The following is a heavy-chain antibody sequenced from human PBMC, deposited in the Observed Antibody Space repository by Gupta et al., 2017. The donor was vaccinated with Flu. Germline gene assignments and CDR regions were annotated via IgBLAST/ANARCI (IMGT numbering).Heavy chain of an antibody. CDR3: ARVGGSGNHWDR. Sequence: QVTLKESGPPLVKATQTLTLTCTVSGFSVSTTGVRMSWIRQPPGGALEWLARIDWDDDKYYSPALEPRLSVSKDTSKNQVVLTLTTVDPRDTATYFCARVGGSGNHWDRWGPGILVTVSS. D-gene: IGHD3-10*01. CDR2: IDWDDDK. V-gene: IGHV2-70*04. J-gene: IGHJ5*02. CDR1: GFSVSTTGVR.